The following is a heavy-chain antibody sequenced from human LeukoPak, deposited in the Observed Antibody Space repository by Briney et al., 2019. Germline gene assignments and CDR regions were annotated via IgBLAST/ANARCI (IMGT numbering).Heavy chain of an antibody. CDR2: TSTNTGNT. D-gene: IGHD3-10*01. Sequence: ASVTVSCKASGYTFTNYGISWVRQAPGQGLEWMGWTSTNTGNTNYAQKFQGRVTITRDTSASTAYMELSSLRSEDTAVYYCARYLDYYGSGSLDYWGQGTLVTVSS. V-gene: IGHV1-18*01. CDR3: ARYLDYYGSGSLDY. CDR1: GYTFTNYG. J-gene: IGHJ4*02.